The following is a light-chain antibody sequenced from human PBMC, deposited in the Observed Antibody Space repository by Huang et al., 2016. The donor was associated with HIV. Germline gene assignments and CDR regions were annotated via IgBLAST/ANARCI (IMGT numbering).Light chain of an antibody. J-gene: IGKJ2*01. CDR2: AAI. Sequence: DIQMTQSPSSLSAFIGDRVIISCRASQNISRYLNWYQQKPGKAPKLLIYAAISLQGGVPSTFSGSGSGTDFTLTITNLKPEDSATYYCQQSDRTPRTFGQGTKLEIK. CDR1: QNISRY. CDR3: QQSDRTPRT. V-gene: IGKV1-39*01.